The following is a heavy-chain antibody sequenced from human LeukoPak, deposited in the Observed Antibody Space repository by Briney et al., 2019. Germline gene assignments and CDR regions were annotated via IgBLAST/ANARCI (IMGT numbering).Heavy chain of an antibody. CDR2: IYYSGST. D-gene: IGHD2-2*02. V-gene: IGHV4-31*03. CDR3: ARYCSSTNCYKGGFDP. J-gene: IGHJ5*02. CDR1: GGSIRSGGYY. Sequence: SETLSLTCTVSGGSIRSGGYYWSWIRQHPGKGLEWIGYIYYSGSTYSNPSLKSRVTISVDTSKNQFSLNLSSVTAADTAVYYCARYCSSTNCYKGGFDPWGQGTLVTVSS.